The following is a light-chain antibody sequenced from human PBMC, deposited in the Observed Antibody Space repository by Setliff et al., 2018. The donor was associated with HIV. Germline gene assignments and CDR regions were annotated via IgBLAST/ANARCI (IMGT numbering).Light chain of an antibody. CDR2: EVS. Sequence: QSALAQPASVSGSPGQSITISCTGTNGDVGAYNYVSWYQQHPGKAPKLVIYEVSNRPSGVSNRFSGSKSGNTASLTISGLQAGDEADYYCSAYSTLFIYIFGTGTKVTVL. CDR3: SAYSTLFIYI. CDR1: NGDVGAYNY. J-gene: IGLJ1*01. V-gene: IGLV2-14*01.